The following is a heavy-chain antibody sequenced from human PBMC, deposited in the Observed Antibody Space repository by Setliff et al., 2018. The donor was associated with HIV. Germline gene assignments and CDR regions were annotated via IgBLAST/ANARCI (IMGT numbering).Heavy chain of an antibody. CDR2: MNPHSGDT. Sequence: ASVKVSCKASGGTFSSYAISWVQQATGQGLEWMGWMNPHSGDTGYAQKFQGRVTMTRNTSISTAYMELSSLRFEDTAVYYCARESSSGAFDIWGQGTMVTVSS. D-gene: IGHD3-10*01. CDR1: GGTFSSYA. CDR3: ARESSSGAFDI. J-gene: IGHJ3*02. V-gene: IGHV1-8*02.